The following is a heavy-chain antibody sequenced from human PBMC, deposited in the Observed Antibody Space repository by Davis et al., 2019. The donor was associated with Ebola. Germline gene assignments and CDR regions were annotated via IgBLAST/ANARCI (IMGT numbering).Heavy chain of an antibody. CDR1: GYTFTGYY. D-gene: IGHD6-13*01. CDR2: INPNSGGT. J-gene: IGHJ5*02. Sequence: ASVQVSCKASGYTFTGYYMHWVRQAPGQGLEWMGWINPNSGGTNYAQKFQGRVTMTRDTSISTAYMELSSLRSEDTAVYYCARASWATVGTRWFDPWGQGTLVTVSS. V-gene: IGHV1-2*02. CDR3: ARASWATVGTRWFDP.